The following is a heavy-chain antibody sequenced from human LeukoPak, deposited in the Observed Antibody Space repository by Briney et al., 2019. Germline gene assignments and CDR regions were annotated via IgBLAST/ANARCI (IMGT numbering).Heavy chain of an antibody. D-gene: IGHD4-17*01. J-gene: IGHJ5*02. CDR1: GGPISSYY. CDR3: ARDKGDYGDYYWFDP. CDR2: IYYSGST. V-gene: IGHV4-59*01. Sequence: SSETLSLTCTVSGGPISSYYWSWIRQAPGKGLEWIGYIYYSGSTNYNPSLKSRVTISVDTSKNQFSLKLRSVTAADTAVYYCARDKGDYGDYYWFDPWGQGTLVTVSS.